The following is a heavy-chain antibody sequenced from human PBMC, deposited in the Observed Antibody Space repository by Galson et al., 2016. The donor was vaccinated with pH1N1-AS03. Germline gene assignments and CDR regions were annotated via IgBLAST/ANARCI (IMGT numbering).Heavy chain of an antibody. CDR1: GGSISSGGDY. Sequence: TLSLTCTVSGGSISSGGDYWTWIRQHPGKGLEWIGEINHSGSTAYNPSLRRRLSISLDKSKNQFSLKLSSVTATDTAVYYCARGDGYSEENWGQGALVTVSS. CDR2: INHSGST. D-gene: IGHD5-24*01. V-gene: IGHV4-31*03. CDR3: ARGDGYSEEN. J-gene: IGHJ4*02.